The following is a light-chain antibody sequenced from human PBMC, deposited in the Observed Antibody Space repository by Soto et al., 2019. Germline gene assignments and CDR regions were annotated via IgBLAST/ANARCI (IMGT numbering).Light chain of an antibody. CDR3: QQYAASPIT. V-gene: IGKV3-20*01. CDR2: DAS. CDR1: QSVGRDY. Sequence: EIVLTQSPGTLSLSPGERATLSCRASQSVGRDYLGWFQQIPGQPPRLLIRDASSRATGIPDRFSGSGSGTDFTLTISRLEPEDFAVYYCQQYAASPITFGQGTRLEMK. J-gene: IGKJ5*01.